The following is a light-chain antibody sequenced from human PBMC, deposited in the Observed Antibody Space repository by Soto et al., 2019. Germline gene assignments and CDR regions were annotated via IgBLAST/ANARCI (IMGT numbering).Light chain of an antibody. CDR3: QQYGSLAPLT. J-gene: IGKJ4*01. Sequence: DIQMTQSPSSLSASVGDRVTITCQASQDISNYLNWYQQKPGKAPKLLIYDASNLETGVPSRFSGSGSGTDFTFTISSLQPEDIATYYCQQYGSLAPLTFGGGTKVGIK. CDR1: QDISNY. V-gene: IGKV1-33*01. CDR2: DAS.